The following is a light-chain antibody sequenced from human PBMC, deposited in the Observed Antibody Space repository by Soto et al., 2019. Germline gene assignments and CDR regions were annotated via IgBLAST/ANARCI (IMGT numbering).Light chain of an antibody. V-gene: IGKV1-9*01. J-gene: IGKJ4*01. CDR3: QQVDSYPLT. CDR1: QDINRY. CDR2: RVS. Sequence: IQLTQSPSFLSASVGDRVTITCRASQDINRYVAWYQQKSGQAPKLLIYRVSNLQRGVPSRFSGSGSGTDFTLTISNLQPEDFATYHCQQVDSYPLTFGGGTKLEIK.